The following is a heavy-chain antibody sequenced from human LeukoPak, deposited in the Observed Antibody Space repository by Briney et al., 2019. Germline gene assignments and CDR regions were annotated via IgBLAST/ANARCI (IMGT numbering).Heavy chain of an antibody. J-gene: IGHJ6*02. D-gene: IGHD4-17*01. V-gene: IGHV3-30-3*01. CDR2: ISYDGSNK. CDR1: GFTFSSYA. CDR3: AREDYGDYGGLDYYYGMDV. Sequence: PGGSLRLSCAASGFTFSSYAMHWVRQAPGKGLEWVAVISYDGSNKYYADSVKGRFTISRDNSKNTLYLQMNSLRAEDTAVYYCAREDYGDYGGLDYYYGMDVWGQGTTVTVSS.